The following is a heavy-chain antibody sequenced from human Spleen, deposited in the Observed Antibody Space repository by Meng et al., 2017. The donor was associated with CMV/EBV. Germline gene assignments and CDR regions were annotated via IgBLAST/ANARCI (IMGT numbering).Heavy chain of an antibody. CDR2: ISYDARNK. V-gene: IGHV3-30*04. D-gene: IGHD1-26*01. J-gene: IGHJ4*02. CDR1: KFTFGSYT. CDR3: ARVVGATRLDS. Sequence: GGSLRLSCAASKFTFGSYTMHWVRQAPGKGLDWVALISYDARNKHYADSVKGRFTISRDNSNSTLYLQMNSLRVEDTAVYYCARVVGATRLDSWGRGTLVTVSS.